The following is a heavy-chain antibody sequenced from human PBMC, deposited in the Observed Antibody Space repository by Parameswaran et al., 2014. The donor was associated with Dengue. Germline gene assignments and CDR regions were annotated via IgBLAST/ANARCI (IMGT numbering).Heavy chain of an antibody. Sequence: WVRQAPGQRLEWMGWINAGNGNTKYSQKFQGRVTITRDTSASTAYMELSSLRSEDTAVYYCARTGSGWYIVVDYWGQGTLVTVSS. J-gene: IGHJ4*02. V-gene: IGHV1-3*01. CDR3: ARTGSGWYIVVDY. D-gene: IGHD6-19*01. CDR2: INAGNGNT.